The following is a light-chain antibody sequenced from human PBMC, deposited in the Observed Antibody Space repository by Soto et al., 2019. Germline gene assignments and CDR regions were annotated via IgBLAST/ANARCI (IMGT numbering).Light chain of an antibody. Sequence: EIVMTQSPATLSVSPGERATLSCRASQSVSSSFLAWYQQKVGQAPRLLIFAASNRATGIPDRFSGSGSETDFTLTISSLQSEDFAVYYCQQYNSWPPITFGQGTRLEIK. CDR3: QQYNSWPPIT. CDR1: QSVSSSF. V-gene: IGKV3D-15*01. CDR2: AAS. J-gene: IGKJ5*01.